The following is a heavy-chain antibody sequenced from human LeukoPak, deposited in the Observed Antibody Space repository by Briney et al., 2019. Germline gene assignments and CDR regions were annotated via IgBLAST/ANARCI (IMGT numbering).Heavy chain of an antibody. CDR1: GYTFSRYG. V-gene: IGHV1-18*01. D-gene: IGHD6-13*01. J-gene: IGHJ4*02. CDR2: ISVYNGNT. Sequence: ASVKVSCKASGYTFSRYGINWVRQAPGQGLEWMGWISVYNGNTDYSQRLQGRITITADTSTSTAFMELTSLRSDDTAVYFCARESTSWSFEYWGQGTLVTVS. CDR3: ARESTSWSFEY.